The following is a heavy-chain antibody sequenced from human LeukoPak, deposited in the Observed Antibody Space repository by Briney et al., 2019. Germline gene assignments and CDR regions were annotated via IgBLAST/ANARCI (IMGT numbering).Heavy chain of an antibody. CDR3: ARTYGSGSLDY. J-gene: IGHJ4*02. CDR1: GFTFSSYA. V-gene: IGHV3-23*01. D-gene: IGHD2-15*01. Sequence: GGSLRLSCAASGFTFSSYAMSWVRQAPGKGLEWVSVISGGGGSTYYADSVKGRFTISRDNAKNSVYLQMNSLRAEDTAVYYCARTYGSGSLDYGGQGTLVTVSS. CDR2: ISGGGGST.